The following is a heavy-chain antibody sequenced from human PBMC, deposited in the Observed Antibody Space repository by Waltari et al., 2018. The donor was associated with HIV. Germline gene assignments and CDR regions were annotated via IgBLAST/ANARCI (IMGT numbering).Heavy chain of an antibody. CDR2: KKQDGCDK. CDR3: ARDIGSGSRKNWFDP. CDR1: GFTFSSYW. Sequence: EVQLVESGGGLVQPGGSLRLSCAASGFTFSSYWMSWVRQAPGKGLEWGANKKQDGCDKYYVDPVKGLFNISRDNAKNSLYLQMNSLRAEDTAVYYCARDIGSGSRKNWFDPWGQGTLVTVSS. V-gene: IGHV3-7*01. D-gene: IGHD3-10*01. J-gene: IGHJ5*02.